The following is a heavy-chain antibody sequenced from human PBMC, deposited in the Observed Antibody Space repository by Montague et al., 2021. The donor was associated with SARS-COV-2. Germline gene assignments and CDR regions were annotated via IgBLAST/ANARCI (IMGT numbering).Heavy chain of an antibody. J-gene: IGHJ4*02. CDR3: ARDRYNCPIDY. Sequence: SETLSLTCTVSGGSFSRYYWTWIRQPPGKGLEWIGYINHSGNTNYNPSLKSRVTISIDTSKNQFSLKLSSVTAADTAVYYCARDRYNCPIDYWGPGTLFTVSS. CDR1: GGSFSRYY. CDR2: INHSGNT. V-gene: IGHV4-59*01. D-gene: IGHD1-14*01.